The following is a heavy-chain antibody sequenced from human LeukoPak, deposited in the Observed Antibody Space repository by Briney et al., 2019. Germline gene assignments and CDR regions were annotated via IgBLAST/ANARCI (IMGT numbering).Heavy chain of an antibody. CDR1: GGTFSSYA. V-gene: IGHV1-69*04. CDR3: ARGVQDYYDSSGYDDAFDI. CDR2: IIPILGIA. D-gene: IGHD3-22*01. J-gene: IGHJ3*02. Sequence: SVKVSCKASGGTFSSYAISWVRQAPGQGLEWMGRIIPILGIANYAQKFQGRVTITADKSTSTAYMELSSLRSEDTAVYYCARGVQDYYDSSGYDDAFDIWGQGTMVTASS.